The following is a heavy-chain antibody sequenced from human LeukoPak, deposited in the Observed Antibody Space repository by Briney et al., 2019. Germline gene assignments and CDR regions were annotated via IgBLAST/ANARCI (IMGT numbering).Heavy chain of an antibody. J-gene: IGHJ5*02. CDR3: ARGLASSGYYSSWFDP. CDR2: MNPNSGNT. CDR1: GYTFTSYD. Sequence: GASVKVSCKASGYTFTSYDINWVRQATGQGLEWMGWMNPNSGNTGYAQKFQGRVTMTRNSFISTAYMELSSLRSEDTAVYYYARGLASSGYYSSWFDPWGQGTLVTVSS. D-gene: IGHD3-22*01. V-gene: IGHV1-8*01.